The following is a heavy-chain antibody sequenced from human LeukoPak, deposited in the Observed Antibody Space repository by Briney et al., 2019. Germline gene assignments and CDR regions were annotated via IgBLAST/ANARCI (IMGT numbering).Heavy chain of an antibody. D-gene: IGHD2-2*01. J-gene: IGHJ4*02. V-gene: IGHV3-48*04. Sequence: PGGSLRLSCAASGFTFSSYSMNWVRQAPGKGLEWVSYISSGSSTIYYADSVKGRFTISRDNAKKSLYLQMNSLRAEDTAVYFCAMQFTYGDYRPAGDYWGQGTLVTVSS. CDR2: ISSGSSTI. CDR1: GFTFSSYS. CDR3: AMQFTYGDYRPAGDY.